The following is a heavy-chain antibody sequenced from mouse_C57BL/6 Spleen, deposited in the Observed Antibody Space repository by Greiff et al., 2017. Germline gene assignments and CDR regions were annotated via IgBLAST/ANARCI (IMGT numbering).Heavy chain of an antibody. D-gene: IGHD1-1*01. CDR3: ARSDYYGSKSFDY. CDR2: INPGSGGT. J-gene: IGHJ2*01. V-gene: IGHV1-54*01. CDR1: GYAFTNYL. Sequence: QVQLQQSGAELVRPGTSVKVSCKASGYAFTNYLIEWVKQRPGQGLEWIGVINPGSGGTNYTEKFKGKATLTADKSSSTAYMQLSSLTSEDTAVYFCARSDYYGSKSFDYWGQGTTLTVSS.